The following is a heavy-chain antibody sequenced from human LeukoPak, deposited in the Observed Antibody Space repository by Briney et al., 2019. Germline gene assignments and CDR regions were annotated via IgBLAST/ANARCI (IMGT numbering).Heavy chain of an antibody. CDR2: INHSGST. CDR1: GGSFSGYY. CDR3: ARGQVLWWSYAFDI. J-gene: IGHJ3*02. Sequence: SETLSLTCAVYGGSFSGYYWSWIRQPPGKGLEWIGEINHSGSTNYNPTLKSRVTISVDTSKNQFSLKLSSVTAADTAVYYCARGQVLWWSYAFDIWGQGTMVTVSS. D-gene: IGHD3-10*01. V-gene: IGHV4-34*01.